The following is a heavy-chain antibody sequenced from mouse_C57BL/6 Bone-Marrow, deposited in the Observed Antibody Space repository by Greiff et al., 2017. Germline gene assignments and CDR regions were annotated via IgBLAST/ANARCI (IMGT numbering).Heavy chain of an antibody. D-gene: IGHD3-3*01. CDR3: ARSQLIYYAMDY. J-gene: IGHJ4*01. V-gene: IGHV5-17*01. CDR2: ISSGSSTI. CDR1: GFTFSDYG. Sequence: DVKLVESGGGLVKPGGSLKLSCAASGFTFSDYGMHWVRQAPETGLEWVAYISSGSSTIYYADTVKGRFTISRDNAKNTLFLQMTSLRSEDTAMYYCARSQLIYYAMDYWGQGTSVTVSS.